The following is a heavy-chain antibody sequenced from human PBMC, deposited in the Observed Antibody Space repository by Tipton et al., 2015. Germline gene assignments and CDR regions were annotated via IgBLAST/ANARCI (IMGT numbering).Heavy chain of an antibody. Sequence: LSLTCAASGFTFDDYAMHWVRQGPGKGLEWVAGISWNSGSIGYADSVKGRFAISRDNAKNSLYLQMNSLRPEDTALYYCAKVREYGLYYGLDVWGQGTTVTVSS. CDR2: ISWNSGSI. CDR1: GFTFDDYA. V-gene: IGHV3-9*01. CDR3: AKVREYGLYYGLDV. J-gene: IGHJ6*02. D-gene: IGHD3-10*01.